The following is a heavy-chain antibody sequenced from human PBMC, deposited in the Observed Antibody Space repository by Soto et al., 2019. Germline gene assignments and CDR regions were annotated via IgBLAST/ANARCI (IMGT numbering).Heavy chain of an antibody. D-gene: IGHD1-26*01. J-gene: IGHJ4*02. CDR1: GYTFTRYG. Sequence: EASVKVSCKASGYTFTRYGISWVRQAPGQGLEWMGWISAYNGNTNYAQKLQGRVTMTTDTSTSTAYMELRSLRSDDTAVYYCARTIVGATFDYWGQGTLVTVSS. CDR2: ISAYNGNT. V-gene: IGHV1-18*01. CDR3: ARTIVGATFDY.